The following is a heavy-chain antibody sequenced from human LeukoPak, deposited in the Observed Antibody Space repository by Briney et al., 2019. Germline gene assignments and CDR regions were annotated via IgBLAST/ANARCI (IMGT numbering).Heavy chain of an antibody. V-gene: IGHV3-48*03. CDR2: ISSRGSTI. CDR1: GFTLSSYE. D-gene: IGHD4-17*01. J-gene: IGHJ4*02. Sequence: QPGGSLRLSCAASGFTLSSYEMNWVRQAPGKGLEWGSYISSRGSTIFYADYVKGRFTISRDNAKTSLYLQMNSLRAEDTAVYYCARDGPSTTVTTDYFDYWGQGTLVTVSS. CDR3: ARDGPSTTVTTDYFDY.